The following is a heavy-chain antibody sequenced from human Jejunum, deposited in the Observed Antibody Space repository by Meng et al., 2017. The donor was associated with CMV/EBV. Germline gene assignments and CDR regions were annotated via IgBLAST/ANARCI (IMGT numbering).Heavy chain of an antibody. CDR1: GDSSSRGGYS. CDR2: MFHGGRT. D-gene: IGHD1-26*01. Sequence: AVSGDSSSRGGYSWTWIRQPPGKGLEWIGDMFHGGRTSYNPSLESRVSISIDGSKNQFSLRLTSVTAADTAVYYCARVEYSGSYFDHWGRGTLVTVSS. CDR3: ARVEYSGSYFDH. V-gene: IGHV4-30-2*01. J-gene: IGHJ4*02.